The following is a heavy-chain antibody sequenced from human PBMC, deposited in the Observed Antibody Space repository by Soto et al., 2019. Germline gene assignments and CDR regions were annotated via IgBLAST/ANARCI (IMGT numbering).Heavy chain of an antibody. CDR3: ARQRPTDGRWEFANYYGMDV. V-gene: IGHV4-34*12. CDR1: GGSFSAYY. D-gene: IGHD1-26*01. CDR2: IIHSEST. Sequence: SETLSLTCAVYGGSFSAYYWSWVRQPPGKGLEWIGEIIHSESTKYTPSLKSRVTISVDTSKNQFSLKLSSVTAADTAVYYCARQRPTDGRWEFANYYGMDVWGQGTPVTVSS. J-gene: IGHJ6*02.